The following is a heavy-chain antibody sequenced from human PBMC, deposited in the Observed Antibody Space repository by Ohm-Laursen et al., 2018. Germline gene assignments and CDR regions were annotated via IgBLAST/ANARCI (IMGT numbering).Heavy chain of an antibody. CDR2: IYYSGST. Sequence: GTLSLTCTVSGGSISSSSYYWGWIRQPPGKGLEWIGSIYYSGSTYYNPSLKSRVTISVDTSKNQFSLKLTSVTAADTAVYYCANGQRGSSSWWGVSMDVWGQGTTVTVSS. D-gene: IGHD6-13*01. CDR3: ANGQRGSSSWWGVSMDV. CDR1: GGSISSSSYY. V-gene: IGHV4-39*01. J-gene: IGHJ6*02.